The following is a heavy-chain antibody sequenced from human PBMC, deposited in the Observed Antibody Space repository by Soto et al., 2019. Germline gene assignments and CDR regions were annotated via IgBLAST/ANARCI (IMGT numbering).Heavy chain of an antibody. D-gene: IGHD2-15*01. CDR2: ISAYNGNT. J-gene: IGHJ5*02. CDR3: ARDIVVVVAATHEGDWFDP. V-gene: IGHV1-18*01. CDR1: GYTFTSYG. Sequence: QVQLVQSGAEVKKPGASVKVSCKASGYTFTSYGISWVRQAPGQGLEWMGWISAYNGNTNYAQELQGRVTMTTDTSTSTAYMELRSLRSDDTAVYYCARDIVVVVAATHEGDWFDPWGQGTLVTVSS.